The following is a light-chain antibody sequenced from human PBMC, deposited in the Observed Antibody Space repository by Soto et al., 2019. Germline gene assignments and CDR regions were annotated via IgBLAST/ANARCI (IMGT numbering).Light chain of an antibody. J-gene: IGKJ1*01. V-gene: IGKV1-39*01. CDR3: QQTYTTPRM. CDR2: AAS. Sequence: DIQMPQSPSSLSASVGDSVTITCRASQSISSYLHWYQQKPGKAPKLLIYAASSLQSGVPSRFSGSGSETDFTLTISSLQPEDFATYYCQQTYTTPRMFGQGTKVDIK. CDR1: QSISSY.